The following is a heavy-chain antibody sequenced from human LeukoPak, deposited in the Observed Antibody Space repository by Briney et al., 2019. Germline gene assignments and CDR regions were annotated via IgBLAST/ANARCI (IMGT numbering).Heavy chain of an antibody. D-gene: IGHD3-22*01. J-gene: IGHJ4*02. CDR3: ANDQHYYDSRAYYYFFVS. CDR1: GLSLNGLW. Sequence: GGSLRLSCEPSGLSLNGLWMRWVCQAPAHGLGWVAKIKKVGSEELYVESVKRELTISRDNAKNSLYLQKHSLRAEDEAVYYCANDQHYYDSRAYYYFFVSWGPAILVVVS. V-gene: IGHV3-7*01. CDR2: IKKVGSEE.